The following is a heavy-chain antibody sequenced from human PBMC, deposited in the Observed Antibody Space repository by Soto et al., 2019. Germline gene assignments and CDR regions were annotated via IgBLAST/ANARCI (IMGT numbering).Heavy chain of an antibody. Sequence: GGSLRLSCAASGFTFSSYAMGWVRQAPGKGLEWVSAISTTGGSSYYADSVKGRFTISRDNSKNTLYLQMNSLRAEDTAVYYCARVTPRRTPRVHDAFDIWGQATMVTVSS. CDR3: ARVTPRRTPRVHDAFDI. CDR2: ISTTGGSS. CDR1: GFTFSSYA. J-gene: IGHJ3*02. V-gene: IGHV3-23*01. D-gene: IGHD1-1*01.